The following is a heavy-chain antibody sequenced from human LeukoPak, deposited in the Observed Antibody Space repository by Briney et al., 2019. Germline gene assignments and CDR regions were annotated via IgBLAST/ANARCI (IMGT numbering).Heavy chain of an antibody. Sequence: SETLSLTCTVSGGSISSYYWSWIRQPPGKGLEWIGYIYYSGSTNYNPSLKSRVTISVDTSKNQFSLKLSSVTAADTAVYYCAGQMLGYYSGGSCSGAFDIWGQGTMVTVSS. J-gene: IGHJ3*02. V-gene: IGHV4-59*01. CDR1: GGSISSYY. CDR3: AGQMLGYYSGGSCSGAFDI. D-gene: IGHD2-15*01. CDR2: IYYSGST.